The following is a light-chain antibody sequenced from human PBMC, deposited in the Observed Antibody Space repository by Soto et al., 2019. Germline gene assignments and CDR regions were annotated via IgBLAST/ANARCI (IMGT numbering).Light chain of an antibody. CDR1: QSVISNY. V-gene: IGKV3-20*01. CDR3: QQYANTPLT. CDR2: GAS. J-gene: IGKJ1*01. Sequence: EIVLRQSPDTLSLSPGERAILSCRVSQSVISNYLAWYQLTPGQAPRLLIYGASSRATGIPDRFSGSGSGTGFSLTITRLEPEDFAVYYCQQYANTPLTFGQGTKVEIK.